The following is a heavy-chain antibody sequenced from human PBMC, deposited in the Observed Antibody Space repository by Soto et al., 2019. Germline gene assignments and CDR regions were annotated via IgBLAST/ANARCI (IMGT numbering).Heavy chain of an antibody. CDR2: IYGNGRST. D-gene: IGHD1-26*01. CDR1: GFTFSVYT. CDR3: AKDFTPDSRWDIDY. Sequence: EVQLLESGGGLVQPAGSLRLSCAASGFTFSVYTMSWFRQAPGRGLEWVSSIYGNGRSTFYSTSVKGRFTITTDNSGNTVYLQMSSLRVEDTAIYYCAKDFTPDSRWDIDYWGRGSLVAVSS. J-gene: IGHJ4*02. V-gene: IGHV3-23*01.